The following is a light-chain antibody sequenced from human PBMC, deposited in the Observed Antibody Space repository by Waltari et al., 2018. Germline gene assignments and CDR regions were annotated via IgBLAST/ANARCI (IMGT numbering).Light chain of an antibody. V-gene: IGKV2-30*01. Sequence: DVGLTQSPLSLPVTLGQPASISCRASQSLVYTDGISYLNWFHQRPGQAPRRLLYKVSSRGAGAPDSFSGSGSGTDFTLMISSVEADDVGVYFCMQATHWPVTFGQGTRLE. CDR3: MQATHWPVT. CDR2: KVS. CDR1: QSLVYTDGISY. J-gene: IGKJ5*01.